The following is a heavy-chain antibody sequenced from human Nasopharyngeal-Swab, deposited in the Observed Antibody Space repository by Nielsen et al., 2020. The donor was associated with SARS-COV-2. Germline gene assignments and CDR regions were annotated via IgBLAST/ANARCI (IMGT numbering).Heavy chain of an antibody. J-gene: IGHJ6*02. CDR3: ARAYYDILTGYYYGMDV. Sequence: SGPTLVKPTQTLTLTCTFSGFSLTTSGMCVSWIRQPPGKALEWLALLDLDDDKYYSTSLKTRLTISKDTSKNQVVLTMTNMDPVDTATYYCARAYYDILTGYYYGMDVWGQGTTVTVSS. CDR2: LDLDDDK. D-gene: IGHD3-9*01. CDR1: GFSLTTSGMC. V-gene: IGHV2-70*01.